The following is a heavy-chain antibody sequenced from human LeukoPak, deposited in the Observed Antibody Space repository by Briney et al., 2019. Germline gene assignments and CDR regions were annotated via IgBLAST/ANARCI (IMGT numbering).Heavy chain of an antibody. CDR2: IGPTGSDR. D-gene: IGHD1-14*01. Sequence: PGGSLRLSCKASGLTFSTSGFNWVRQAQGKGLEGVASIGPTGSDRHHADSIKGRFTISRDNANNFLYLQMNSLRAEDTAVYYCATETNGRHYDYWGQGTLLTVSS. CDR3: ATETNGRHYDY. V-gene: IGHV3-21*06. J-gene: IGHJ4*02. CDR1: GLTFSTSG.